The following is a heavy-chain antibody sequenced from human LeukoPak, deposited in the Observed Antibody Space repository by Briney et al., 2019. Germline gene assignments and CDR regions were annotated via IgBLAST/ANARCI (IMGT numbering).Heavy chain of an antibody. CDR3: ARDPLTESGSYYEDRFDY. V-gene: IGHV1-18*01. D-gene: IGHD1-26*01. CDR2: ISAYNGNT. Sequence: GASVKVSCKASGYTFTSYGISWVRQAPGQGLEWMGWISAYNGNTNYAQKLQGRVTMTTDTSTSTAYMELRSLRSDDTAVYYCARDPLTESGSYYEDRFDYWGQGTLVTVSS. CDR1: GYTFTSYG. J-gene: IGHJ4*02.